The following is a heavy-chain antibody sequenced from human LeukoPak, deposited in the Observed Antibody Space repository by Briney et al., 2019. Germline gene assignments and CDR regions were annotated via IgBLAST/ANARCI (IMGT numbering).Heavy chain of an antibody. V-gene: IGHV3-30-3*01. Sequence: GGSLRLSCAASGFTFSSYAMHWVRQAPGKGLEWVAVISYDGSNKYYADSVKGRFTISRDNSKNTLYLQMNSLRAEDTAVYYCAKVGIAAARRPLDYWGQGTLVTVSS. CDR3: AKVGIAAARRPLDY. J-gene: IGHJ4*02. CDR2: ISYDGSNK. D-gene: IGHD6-13*01. CDR1: GFTFSSYA.